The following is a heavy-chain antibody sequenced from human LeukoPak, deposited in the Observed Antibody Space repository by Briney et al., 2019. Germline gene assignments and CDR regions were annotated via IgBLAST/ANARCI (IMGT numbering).Heavy chain of an antibody. CDR1: GGSISSYY. Sequence: SETLSLTCNVSGGSISSYYWSWIRQPPGKGLEWIGYIYYSGSTNYNPSLKSRVTISVDTSKSQFSLKLTSVTAADTAVYYCARDRGSGTLNNWFDPWGQGALVTVSS. D-gene: IGHD3-10*01. CDR3: ARDRGSGTLNNWFDP. CDR2: IYYSGST. V-gene: IGHV4-59*01. J-gene: IGHJ5*02.